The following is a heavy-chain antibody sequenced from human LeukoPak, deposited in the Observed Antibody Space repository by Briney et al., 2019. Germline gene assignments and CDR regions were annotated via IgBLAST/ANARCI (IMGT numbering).Heavy chain of an antibody. CDR3: ASEAYCSGGRCSVQRVAY. J-gene: IGHJ4*02. CDR2: IDSKNGDT. Sequence: ASVNVSCKASGYTFTAYYMHWVRQAPGQGLEWMGWIDSKNGDTKYAQKFQSRLTITRDTSIGIAYMELRSLISDDTAVYYFASEAYCSGGRCSVQRVAYWGQGTLVTVSS. CDR1: GYTFTAYY. V-gene: IGHV1-2*02. D-gene: IGHD2-15*01.